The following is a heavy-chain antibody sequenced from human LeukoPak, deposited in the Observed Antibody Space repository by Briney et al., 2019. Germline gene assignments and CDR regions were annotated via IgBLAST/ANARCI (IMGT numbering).Heavy chain of an antibody. CDR3: AKVHGRLHAFDI. Sequence: GGSLRLSCAASGFTFSSYAMSWVRQAPGKGLEWVSAISGSGGSTYYADSVKGRFTISRDNSKNTLYLQMNSLRAEDTAVYCCAKVHGRLHAFDIWGQGTVVTVSS. CDR1: GFTFSSYA. CDR2: ISGSGGST. J-gene: IGHJ3*02. V-gene: IGHV3-23*01.